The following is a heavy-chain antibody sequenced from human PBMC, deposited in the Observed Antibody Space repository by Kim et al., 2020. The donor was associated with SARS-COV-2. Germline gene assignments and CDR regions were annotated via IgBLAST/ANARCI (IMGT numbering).Heavy chain of an antibody. CDR3: ARGQVVSGALTNWFDP. Sequence: SETLSLTCAVFGDSIRSRTWWTWVRQYPGKGLEWIGEVFHTGTTNFNPSLGSRVTMSVDNSKNQFSLKLNSMTAADTAVYFCARGQVVSGALTNWFDPWGQGTLVTVSS. D-gene: IGHD2-21*01. CDR2: VFHTGTT. CDR1: GDSIRSRTW. J-gene: IGHJ5*02. V-gene: IGHV4-4*02.